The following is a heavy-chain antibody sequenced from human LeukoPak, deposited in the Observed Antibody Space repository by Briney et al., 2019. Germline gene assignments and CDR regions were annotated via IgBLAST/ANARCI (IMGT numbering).Heavy chain of an antibody. D-gene: IGHD6-13*01. CDR1: GDSVSSNSAT. J-gene: IGHJ4*02. Sequence: SQTLSLTCAISGDSVSSNSATWNWIRQSPSRGLEWLGRTYYRSKWYNDYAVSVKSRITINPDTSKNQFSLQLNSVTPEDTAVYYCARYRMEQQLVCLFDYWGQGTLVTVSS. CDR3: ARYRMEQQLVCLFDY. CDR2: TYYRSKWYN. V-gene: IGHV6-1*01.